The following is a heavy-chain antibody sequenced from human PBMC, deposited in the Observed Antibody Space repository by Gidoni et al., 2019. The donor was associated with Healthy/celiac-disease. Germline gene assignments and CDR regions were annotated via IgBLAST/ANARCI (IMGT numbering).Heavy chain of an antibody. CDR1: GGSTSSYY. Sequence: QVQLQESGTGLVKPSETLSLTCTVSGGSTSSYYWSWIRQPPGKGLEWIGYIYYSGSTNYNPSLKSRVTISVDTSKNQFSLKLSSVTAADTAVYYCARETYYYDSSGYYQYYFDYWGQGTLVTVSS. CDR3: ARETYYYDSSGYYQYYFDY. V-gene: IGHV4-59*01. CDR2: IYYSGST. D-gene: IGHD3-22*01. J-gene: IGHJ4*02.